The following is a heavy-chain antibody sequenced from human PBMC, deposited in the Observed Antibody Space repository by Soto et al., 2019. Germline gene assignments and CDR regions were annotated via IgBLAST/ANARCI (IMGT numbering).Heavy chain of an antibody. CDR1: GFTFSIYA. V-gene: IGHV3-23*01. CDR3: AKRRGASGHFDY. D-gene: IGHD1-26*01. J-gene: IGHJ4*01. CDR2: VSIGGST. Sequence: VQLLESGGGLVQPEGSLRLSCAASGFTFSIYAMGWVRQGPGKGLEGVAVVSIGGSTHYADSVRGRFTISRDNSKNTLSLQMNSLPAEDTAVYFCAKRRGASGHFDYWGHGALVTVSS.